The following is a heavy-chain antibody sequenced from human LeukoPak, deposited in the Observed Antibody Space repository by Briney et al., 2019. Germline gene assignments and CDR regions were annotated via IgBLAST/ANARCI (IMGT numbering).Heavy chain of an antibody. CDR1: GDSITSTSSY. CDR3: ARGSSGGEQLVSANDY. J-gene: IGHJ4*02. CDR2: INHSGST. V-gene: IGHV4-39*07. Sequence: KPSETLSLTCTVSGDSITSTSSYWGWIRQPPGKGLEWIGEINHSGSTNYNPSLKSRVTISVDTSKNQFSLKLSSVTAADTAVYYCARGSSGGEQLVSANDYWGQGTLVTVSS. D-gene: IGHD6-6*01.